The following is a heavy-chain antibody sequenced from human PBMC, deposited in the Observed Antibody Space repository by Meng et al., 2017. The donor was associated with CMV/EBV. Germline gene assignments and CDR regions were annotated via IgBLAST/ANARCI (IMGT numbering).Heavy chain of an antibody. D-gene: IGHD3-10*01. CDR2: IYYSGST. Sequence: QPQVSGPGPVKPSETLSLTCTVSGGSISSSSYHWGWIRQPPGKGLEWIGSIYYSGSTYYNPSLKSRVTISVDTSKNQFSLKLSSVTAADTAVYYCVTWLWFGELSGYYFDYWGQGTLVTVSS. J-gene: IGHJ4*02. V-gene: IGHV4-39*07. CDR1: GGSISSSSYH. CDR3: VTWLWFGELSGYYFDY.